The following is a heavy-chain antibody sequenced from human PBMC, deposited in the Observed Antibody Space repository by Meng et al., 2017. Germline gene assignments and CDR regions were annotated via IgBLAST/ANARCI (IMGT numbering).Heavy chain of an antibody. CDR3: AKILVFGDYVFPHAFDI. J-gene: IGHJ3*02. Sequence: GGSLRLSCAVSDFTVSNNFMGWVRQAPGKGLEWVSVVYRDGRTDYPDSVKGRFTISRDNSKETLYLQMSSLRGDDTAVYYCAKILVFGDYVFPHAFDIWGQGTMVTVSS. CDR2: VYRDGRT. CDR1: DFTVSNNF. D-gene: IGHD4-17*01. V-gene: IGHV3-53*01.